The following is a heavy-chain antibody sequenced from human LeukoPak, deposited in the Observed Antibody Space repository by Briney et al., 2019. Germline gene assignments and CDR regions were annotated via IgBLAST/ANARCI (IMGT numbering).Heavy chain of an antibody. CDR1: DGSSSSYY. D-gene: IGHD5-18*01. CDR3: ARDRRGYGSFDS. V-gene: IGHV4-59*01. Sequence: SETLSLTCTVSDGSSSSYYWNWIRQPPGKGLVWIGFIYDSGSTNYNPSLYSRLTISVDTSKYQFSLKLTSVTAADTAVYYCARDRRGYGSFDSWGQGTLVTVSS. CDR2: IYDSGST. J-gene: IGHJ4*02.